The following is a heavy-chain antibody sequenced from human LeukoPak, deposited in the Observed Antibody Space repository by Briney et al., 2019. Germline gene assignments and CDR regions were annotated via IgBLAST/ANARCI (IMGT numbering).Heavy chain of an antibody. Sequence: ASVKVSCKASGYTFTSYDINWVRRATGQGLEWMGWMNPNSGNTGYAQKFQGRVTMTRNTSISTAYMELSSLRSEDTAVYYCARDRIAAAGRGWFDPWGQGTLVTVSS. J-gene: IGHJ5*02. CDR2: MNPNSGNT. CDR3: ARDRIAAAGRGWFDP. CDR1: GYTFTSYD. D-gene: IGHD6-13*01. V-gene: IGHV1-8*01.